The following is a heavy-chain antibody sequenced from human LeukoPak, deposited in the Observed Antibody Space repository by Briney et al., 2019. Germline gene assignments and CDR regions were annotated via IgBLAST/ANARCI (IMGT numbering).Heavy chain of an antibody. CDR1: GGSFSGYY. CDR3: ARVVDLQGYYFDY. CDR2: INHSGST. D-gene: IGHD2-21*01. J-gene: IGHJ4*02. Sequence: PSETLSLTCAVYGGSFSGYYWSWIRQPPGKGLEWSGEINHSGSTNYNPSLKSQGTISVDTSKNQFSLQLSSVTAANTAVYYCARVVDLQGYYFDYWGQGTLVTVSS. V-gene: IGHV4-34*01.